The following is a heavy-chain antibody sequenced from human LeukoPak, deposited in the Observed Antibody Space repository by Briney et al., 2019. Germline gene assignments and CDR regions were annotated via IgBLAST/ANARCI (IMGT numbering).Heavy chain of an antibody. J-gene: IGHJ5*02. CDR2: IKQDGSEK. Sequence: PGGSLRLSCVVSGFTFNRYWMTWVRQAPGNGLEWVANIKQDGSEKNYVDSVKGRFTISRDNAKDSLYLQMNSLRAEDTAVYYGVREDDTKVPAQRGDWFDPWGQGALVTVSS. CDR3: VREDDTKVPAQRGDWFDP. V-gene: IGHV3-7*01. D-gene: IGHD2-2*01. CDR1: GFTFNRYW.